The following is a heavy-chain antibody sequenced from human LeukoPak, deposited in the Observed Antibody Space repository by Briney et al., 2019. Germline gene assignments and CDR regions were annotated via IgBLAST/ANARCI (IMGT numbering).Heavy chain of an antibody. CDR3: AKDGAPLYCSSTSCYLNYFDY. V-gene: IGHV3-7*03. CDR1: GFTFSSFW. J-gene: IGHJ4*02. Sequence: PGGSLRLSCEVSGFTFSSFWMSWVRQAPGKGLEWVANIKKDGSEKYYVDSVKGRFTISRDNAKNSLYLQMNSLRAEDTAVYYCAKDGAPLYCSSTSCYLNYFDYWAREPWSPSPQ. D-gene: IGHD2-2*01. CDR2: IKKDGSEK.